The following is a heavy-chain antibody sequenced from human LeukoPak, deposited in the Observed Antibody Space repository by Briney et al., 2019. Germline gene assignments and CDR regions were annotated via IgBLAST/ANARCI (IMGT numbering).Heavy chain of an antibody. V-gene: IGHV4-59*01. J-gene: IGHJ4*02. CDR2: IYYTET. D-gene: IGHD7-27*01. CDR3: ATRKLGNDY. CDR1: GGSISSYY. Sequence: NPSETLSLTCTVSGGSISSYYWSWIRQPPGKGLEWIGYIYYTETRYNPSLKSRVTISADTSKNQFSLKLYSVTAADTAVYYCATRKLGNDYWGQGNLVTVSS.